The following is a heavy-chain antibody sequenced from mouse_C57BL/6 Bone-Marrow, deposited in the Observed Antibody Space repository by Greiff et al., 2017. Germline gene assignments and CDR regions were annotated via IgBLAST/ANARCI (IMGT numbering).Heavy chain of an antibody. J-gene: IGHJ1*03. CDR2: INYDGSST. D-gene: IGHD2-1*01. CDR3: AADYGNYWYFDV. CDR1: GFTFSDYY. V-gene: IGHV5-16*01. Sequence: EVKVVESEGGLVQPGSSMKLSCTASGFTFSDYYMAWVRQVPEKGLEWVANINYDGSSTYYLDSLKSRFIISRDNAKNILYLQMSSLKSEDTATYYCAADYGNYWYFDVWGTGTTVTVSS.